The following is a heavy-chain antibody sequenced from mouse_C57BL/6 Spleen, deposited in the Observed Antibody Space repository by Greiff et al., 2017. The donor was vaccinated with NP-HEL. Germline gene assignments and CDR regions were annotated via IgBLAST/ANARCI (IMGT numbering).Heavy chain of an antibody. J-gene: IGHJ2*01. Sequence: EVKLMESGGGLVQPGGSLSLSCAASGFTFTDYYMSWVRQPPGKALEWLGFIRNKANGYTTEYSASVKGRFTISRDNSQSILYLQMNALRAEDSATYYCARYIVARNYFDYWGQGTTLTVSS. CDR3: ARYIVARNYFDY. V-gene: IGHV7-3*01. CDR1: GFTFTDYY. CDR2: IRNKANGYTT. D-gene: IGHD1-1*01.